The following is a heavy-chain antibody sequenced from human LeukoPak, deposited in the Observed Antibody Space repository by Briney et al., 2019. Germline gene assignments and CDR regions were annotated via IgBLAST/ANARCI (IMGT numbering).Heavy chain of an antibody. CDR3: ARDRYYDSSGYYSVDAFDI. CDR1: GFTLGGHD. V-gene: IGHV3-13*01. CDR2: VSAGHHA. Sequence: PGGSLRLSCTASGFTLGGHDMHWVRQTTGDGLEWVAAVSAGHHAFYAGSVKGRFTVSREDAKNSLYLQMNSLRAGDTAVYYCARDRYYDSSGYYSVDAFDIWGQGTMVTVSS. J-gene: IGHJ3*02. D-gene: IGHD3-22*01.